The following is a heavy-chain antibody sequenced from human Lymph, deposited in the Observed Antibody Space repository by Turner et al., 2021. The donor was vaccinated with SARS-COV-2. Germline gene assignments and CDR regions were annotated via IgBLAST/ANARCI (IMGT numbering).Heavy chain of an antibody. Sequence: QVQVVGSGGVVVQPGRSLRLSCAASGFTFSSYGMHWVRQAPGKGLEWVAFIWYDGSNKYYADSVKGRFTISRDNSKNTLYLQMNSLRAEDTAVYYCARGSAGGDVWGQGTTVTVSS. CDR2: IWYDGSNK. D-gene: IGHD6-13*01. CDR1: GFTFSSYG. CDR3: ARGSAGGDV. J-gene: IGHJ6*02. V-gene: IGHV3-33*01.